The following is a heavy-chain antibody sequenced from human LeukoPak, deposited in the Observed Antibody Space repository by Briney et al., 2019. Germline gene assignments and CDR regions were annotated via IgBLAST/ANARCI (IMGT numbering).Heavy chain of an antibody. CDR3: AREDLGYCSGGSCYSEDYYYYGMDV. J-gene: IGHJ6*02. Sequence: SSETLSLTCTVSGGSINNYYWSWIRQPPGKGLEWIGYIYYRGSTNYNPSLKSRVTFSVDTSKNQFSLKLSSVTAADTAVYYCAREDLGYCSGGSCYSEDYYYYGMDVWGQGTTVTVSS. V-gene: IGHV4-59*08. D-gene: IGHD2-15*01. CDR1: GGSINNYY. CDR2: IYYRGST.